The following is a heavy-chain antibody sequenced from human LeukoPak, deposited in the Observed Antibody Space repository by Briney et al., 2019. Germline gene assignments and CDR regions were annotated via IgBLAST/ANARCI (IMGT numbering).Heavy chain of an antibody. CDR3: ARAFYDIPWDYYYMDV. CDR2: IIPIFGTA. J-gene: IGHJ6*03. CDR1: GGTFSSYA. V-gene: IGHV1-69*06. Sequence: ASVKVSCKASGGTFSSYAISWVRQAPGQGLEWMGGIIPIFGTANYAQKFQGRVTITADKSTSTAYMELSSLRSEDTAVYYCARAFYDIPWDYYYMDVWGKGTTVTISS. D-gene: IGHD3-9*01.